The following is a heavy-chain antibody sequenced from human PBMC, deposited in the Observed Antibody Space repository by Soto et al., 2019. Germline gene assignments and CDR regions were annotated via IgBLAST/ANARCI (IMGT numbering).Heavy chain of an antibody. CDR3: ARGRRVYYGSGSDGY. D-gene: IGHD3-10*01. J-gene: IGHJ4*02. V-gene: IGHV4-34*01. CDR2: INHSGST. CDR1: GGSFSGYY. Sequence: SETLSLTCAVYGGSFSGYYWSWIRQPPGKGLEWIGEINHSGSTNYNPSLKSRVTISVDTSKNQFSLKLSSVTAADTVVYYCARGRRVYYGSGSDGYWGQGTLVTVSS.